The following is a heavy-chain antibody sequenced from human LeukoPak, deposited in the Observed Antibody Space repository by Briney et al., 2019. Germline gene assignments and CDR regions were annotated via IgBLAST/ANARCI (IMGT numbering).Heavy chain of an antibody. Sequence: GGSLRLSCAASGFTFGDYAMHWVRQAPGKGLEWVSGISWNSGSIGYADSVKGRFTISRDNAKNSLYLQMNSLRAEDTALYYCARGGYSYGLAGDYWGQGTLVTVSS. D-gene: IGHD5-18*01. CDR1: GFTFGDYA. CDR3: ARGGYSYGLAGDY. J-gene: IGHJ4*02. CDR2: ISWNSGSI. V-gene: IGHV3-9*01.